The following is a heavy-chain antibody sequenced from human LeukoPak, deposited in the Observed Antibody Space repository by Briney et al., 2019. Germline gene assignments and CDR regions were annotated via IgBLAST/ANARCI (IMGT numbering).Heavy chain of an antibody. CDR2: IYYSGST. D-gene: IGHD3-9*01. V-gene: IGHV4-59*08. CDR3: ARLGPYYDILTGYYKGGRYFDY. CDR1: GGSISSYY. Sequence: SETLSLTCTVSGGSISSYYWSWIRQPPGKGLEWIGYIYYSGSTNYNPSLKSRVTISVDTSKNQFSLKLSSVTAADTAVYYCARLGPYYDILTGYYKGGRYFDYWGQGTLVTVSS. J-gene: IGHJ4*02.